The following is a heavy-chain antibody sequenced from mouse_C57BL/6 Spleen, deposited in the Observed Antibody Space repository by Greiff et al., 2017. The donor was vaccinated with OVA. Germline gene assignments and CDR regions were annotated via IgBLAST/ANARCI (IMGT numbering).Heavy chain of an antibody. CDR2: IDAETGGT. CDR1: GYTFTDYE. CDR3: TRRTYYSNLGYFDY. J-gene: IGHJ2*01. V-gene: IGHV1-15*01. Sequence: VQLQQSGAGLVRPGASVTLSCKASGYTFTDYEMHWVKQTPVHGLEWIGAIDAETGGTDYNQKVKGKAILTADKSSSTAYMELSSLTSEDSAVYYCTRRTYYSNLGYFDYWGQGTTLPVSS. D-gene: IGHD2-5*01.